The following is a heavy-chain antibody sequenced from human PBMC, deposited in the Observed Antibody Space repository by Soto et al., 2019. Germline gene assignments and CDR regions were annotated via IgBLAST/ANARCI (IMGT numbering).Heavy chain of an antibody. CDR2: ISAYNGNT. CDR1: GYTVISYY. Sequence: ASVKVSSKAPGYTVISYYMHWVRQAPGQGLEWMGWISAYNGNTNYAQKLQGRVTMTTDTSTSTAYMELRSLISDDTAVYYCAREAMIVVVPAAITSFHRYYGMDVWGQGTTVTVSS. J-gene: IGHJ6*02. V-gene: IGHV1-18*01. D-gene: IGHD2-2*02. CDR3: AREAMIVVVPAAITSFHRYYGMDV.